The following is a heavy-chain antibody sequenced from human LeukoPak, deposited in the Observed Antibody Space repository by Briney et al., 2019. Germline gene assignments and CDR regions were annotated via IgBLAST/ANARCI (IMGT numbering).Heavy chain of an antibody. CDR2: ISPDGNKR. Sequence: PGGSLRLSCAASDFTFSSYDMHWVRQPPGKGLEWVAVISPDGNKRYNADSMKGQFTISRDNSKNTLYLQMNRLRVEDTAVYYCACQWIQLWGGIWGQGTMVTVSS. D-gene: IGHD5-18*01. CDR1: DFTFSSYD. CDR3: ACQWIQLWGGI. J-gene: IGHJ3*02. V-gene: IGHV3-30*03.